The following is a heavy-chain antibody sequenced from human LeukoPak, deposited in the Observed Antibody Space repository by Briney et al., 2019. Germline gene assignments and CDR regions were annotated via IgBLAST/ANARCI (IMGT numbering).Heavy chain of an antibody. V-gene: IGHV4-38-2*02. Sequence: SETLSLTCTVSGYSISSGYYWGWIRQPPGKGLEWIGSIYHSGSTYYNPSLKSRVTISVDTSKNQFSLKLSSVTAADTAVYYCARGITSGPRRYDVRNFDYWGQGTPVTVSS. CDR1: GYSISSGYY. J-gene: IGHJ4*02. CDR2: IYHSGST. D-gene: IGHD5-12*01. CDR3: ARGITSGPRRYDVRNFDY.